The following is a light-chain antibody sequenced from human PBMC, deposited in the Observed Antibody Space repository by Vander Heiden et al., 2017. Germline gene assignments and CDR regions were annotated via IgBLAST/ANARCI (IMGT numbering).Light chain of an antibody. CDR3: QQYNNWHPRA. Sequence: EIVMTQSPATLSVSPGERATLSCRASQSVSSNLAWYQQKPAQTPRLLIYDASTRATGIPARFSGSGSGTEFTLTISSLQSEDFAVYYCQQYNNWHPRAFGQGTKVEIK. V-gene: IGKV3-15*01. J-gene: IGKJ1*01. CDR1: QSVSSN. CDR2: DAS.